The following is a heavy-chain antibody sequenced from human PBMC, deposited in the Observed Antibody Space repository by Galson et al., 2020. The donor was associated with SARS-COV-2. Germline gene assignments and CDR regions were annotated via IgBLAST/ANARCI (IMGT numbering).Heavy chain of an antibody. CDR1: GFTFSSYA. CDR2: ISYDGSNK. J-gene: IGHJ4*02. V-gene: IGHV3-30*04. Sequence: QLGESLKISCAASGFTFSSYAMHWVRQAPGKGLEWVAVISYDGSNKYYADSVKGRFTISRDNSKNTLYLQMNSLRAEDTAVYYCARGGGGSYFYFDYWGQGTLVTVSS. CDR3: ARGGGGSYFYFDY. D-gene: IGHD1-26*01.